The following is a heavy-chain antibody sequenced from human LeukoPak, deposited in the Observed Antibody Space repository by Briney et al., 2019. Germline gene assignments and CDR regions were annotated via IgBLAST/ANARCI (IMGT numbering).Heavy chain of an antibody. CDR1: GFTFSSYA. J-gene: IGHJ4*02. Sequence: GGSLRLSCAASGFTFSSYAIHWVRQAPGKGLEWVAVISYDGSNKYYADSVKGRFTISRDNSKNTLHLQMNSLRAEDTAVYYCARETGSAVGSTDFDYWGQGTLVTVSS. D-gene: IGHD4-17*01. V-gene: IGHV3-30-3*01. CDR2: ISYDGSNK. CDR3: ARETGSAVGSTDFDY.